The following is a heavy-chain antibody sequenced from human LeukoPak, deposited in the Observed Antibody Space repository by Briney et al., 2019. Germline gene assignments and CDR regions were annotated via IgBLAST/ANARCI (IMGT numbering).Heavy chain of an antibody. CDR3: AREDNAVDGSSYGYGY. CDR2: INPSGCST. CDR1: GYTFTGYY. V-gene: IGHV1-46*01. Sequence: ASVKVSCKASGYTFTGYYMHWVRQAPGQGLEWMGIINPSGCSTSYAQKFQGRVTMTRDMSTSTAYMELRSLRSDETAVYYCAREDNAVDGSSYGYGYWGQGTLVTVSS. D-gene: IGHD5-18*01. J-gene: IGHJ4*02.